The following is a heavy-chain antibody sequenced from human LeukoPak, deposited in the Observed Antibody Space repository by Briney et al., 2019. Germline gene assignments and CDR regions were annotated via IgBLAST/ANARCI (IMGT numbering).Heavy chain of an antibody. CDR3: ARLPMAMGVFDN. D-gene: IGHD3-10*01. Sequence: SETLSLTCAVSGGSINSSSYYWGWIRQPPGKGPEWIGTIYYSGSTYHNPSLKSRVTISVDTSKNQFSLKPSSVTAADTAVYYCARLPMAMGVFDNWGQGTLVTVSS. J-gene: IGHJ4*02. CDR2: IYYSGST. V-gene: IGHV4-39*01. CDR1: GGSINSSSYY.